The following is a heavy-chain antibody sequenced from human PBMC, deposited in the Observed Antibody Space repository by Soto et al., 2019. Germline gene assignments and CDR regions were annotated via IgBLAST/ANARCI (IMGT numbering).Heavy chain of an antibody. V-gene: IGHV1-18*01. CDR1: GYTFTSYG. J-gene: IGHJ4*02. CDR3: ARDGTGYCSGGSCYTPWDY. CDR2: ISAYNGNT. Sequence: QVQLVQSGAEVKKPGASVKVSCKASGYTFTSYGISWVRQAPGQGLEWMGWISAYNGNTNYAQKLQGRGTMTTDTSTSTAYMELRSLRSDDTAVYYCARDGTGYCSGGSCYTPWDYWGQGTLVTVSS. D-gene: IGHD2-15*01.